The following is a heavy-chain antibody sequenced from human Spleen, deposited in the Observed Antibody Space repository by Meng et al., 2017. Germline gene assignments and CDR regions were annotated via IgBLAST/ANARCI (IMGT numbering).Heavy chain of an antibody. V-gene: IGHV1-18*04. CDR1: GHTFTSYG. CDR3: ARDRQYSLVS. D-gene: IGHD6-6*01. J-gene: IGHJ4*02. Sequence: QVQLVQSGAEVKKPGSSVKVSCKASGHTFTSYGFNWVRQAPGHGLEWMGWISASEGNTKYAQKFQGRVTMTTERSTSTVYMELRNLRSDDTAFYYCARDRQYSLVSWGQGTLVTVSS. CDR2: ISASEGNT.